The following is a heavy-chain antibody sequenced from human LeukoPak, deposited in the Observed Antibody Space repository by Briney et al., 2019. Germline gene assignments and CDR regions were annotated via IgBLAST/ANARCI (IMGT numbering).Heavy chain of an antibody. J-gene: IGHJ4*02. D-gene: IGHD5-18*01. CDR3: ATTDISMATGFDH. CDR1: GYSFSNYW. Sequence: GESLKISCKGSGYSFSNYWIGWVRQMPGKGLEWVGFIYPDDSDTRYSPSFQGQVTVSADKSISTAYLQWGSLKASDTAMYYCATTDISMATGFDHWGQGTLVTVSS. V-gene: IGHV5-51*01. CDR2: IYPDDSDT.